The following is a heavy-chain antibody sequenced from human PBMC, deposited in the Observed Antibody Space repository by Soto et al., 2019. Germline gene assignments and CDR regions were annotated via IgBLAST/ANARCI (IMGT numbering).Heavy chain of an antibody. J-gene: IGHJ5*02. CDR1: GFTFSSYS. D-gene: IGHD3-3*01. Sequence: EVQLVESGGGLVKPGGSLRLSCAASGFTFSSYSMNWVRQAPGKGLEWVSSISSSSSYIYYVDSVKGRFTISRDNAKNSLYLQMNSLGAEDTAVYYCASTPTIFGVENWCDPWGQGTLVAVSS. CDR2: ISSSSSYI. CDR3: ASTPTIFGVENWCDP. V-gene: IGHV3-21*01.